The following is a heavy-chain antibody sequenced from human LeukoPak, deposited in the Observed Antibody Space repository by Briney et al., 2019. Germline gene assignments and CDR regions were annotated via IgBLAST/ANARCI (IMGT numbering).Heavy chain of an antibody. CDR2: IYPGDSHT. Sequence: GESLKISCKGSGYSFTSYWIGWERQMPGEGLEGMWSIYPGDSHTRHSPSLQGRVTISADTSISTASLQLLSLHRSHPGLYSCARQVVVASNKYYFDYWGQGTLVTVSS. CDR1: GYSFTSYW. V-gene: IGHV5-51*01. CDR3: ARQVVVASNKYYFDY. J-gene: IGHJ4*02. D-gene: IGHD3-22*01.